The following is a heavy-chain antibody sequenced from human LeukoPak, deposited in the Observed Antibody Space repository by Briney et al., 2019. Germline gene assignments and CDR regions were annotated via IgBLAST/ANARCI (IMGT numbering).Heavy chain of an antibody. CDR3: ARVGYYYGSGSPVDY. Sequence: GASVRVSCKASGYTFTSYYMHWVRQAPGQGLEWMGIINPSGGSTSYAQKFQGRVTMTRDTSTSTVYMELSSLRPEDTAVYYCARVGYYYGSGSPVDYWGQGTLVTVSS. J-gene: IGHJ4*02. CDR1: GYTFTSYY. D-gene: IGHD3-10*01. CDR2: INPSGGST. V-gene: IGHV1-46*01.